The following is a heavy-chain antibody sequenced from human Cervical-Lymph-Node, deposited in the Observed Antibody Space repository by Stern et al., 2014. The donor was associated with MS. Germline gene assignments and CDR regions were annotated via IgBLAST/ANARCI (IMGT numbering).Heavy chain of an antibody. CDR2: IIPIFGTA. J-gene: IGHJ4*02. D-gene: IGHD6-6*01. V-gene: IGHV1-69*01. Sequence: QLVQSGAEVKRPGSSVNVSCEVSGATFSYYAISWVRQAPGQGLEWMGGIIPIFGTAKYAQKFQGRVTITADESTSTAYMELSSLRSEDTAVYYCARARIAARSAELGGADYWGQGTLVTVSS. CDR3: ARARIAARSAELGGADY. CDR1: GATFSYYA.